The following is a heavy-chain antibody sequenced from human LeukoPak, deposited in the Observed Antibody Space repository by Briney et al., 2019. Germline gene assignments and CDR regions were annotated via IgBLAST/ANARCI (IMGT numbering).Heavy chain of an antibody. CDR3: AKGGEATMRDGYNYYYYYMEV. Sequence: GGSLRLSCATSGITLSSHAMSWVRQAQGKGLEWVSLISGSGGHTYYGDSVKGRFTISRDNSKNTFYLQMNSLRADDTAVYYCAKGGEATMRDGYNYYYYYMEVWGKGTTVTVSS. D-gene: IGHD5-24*01. V-gene: IGHV3-23*01. J-gene: IGHJ6*03. CDR2: ISGSGGHT. CDR1: GITLSSHA.